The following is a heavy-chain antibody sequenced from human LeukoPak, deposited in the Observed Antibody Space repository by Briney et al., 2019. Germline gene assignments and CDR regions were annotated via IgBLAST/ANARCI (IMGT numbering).Heavy chain of an antibody. Sequence: ASVKVSCKASGYTFTDYYMYWVRQAPGQGLDWVGWINPTSGATNYAQKFQGRVTMTRDTSNNTSYMELSRLRSDDTAVYYCAREFRTTTWSFDAFDLWGQGTMVTVSS. J-gene: IGHJ3*01. CDR2: INPTSGAT. V-gene: IGHV1-2*02. D-gene: IGHD1/OR15-1a*01. CDR3: AREFRTTTWSFDAFDL. CDR1: GYTFTDYY.